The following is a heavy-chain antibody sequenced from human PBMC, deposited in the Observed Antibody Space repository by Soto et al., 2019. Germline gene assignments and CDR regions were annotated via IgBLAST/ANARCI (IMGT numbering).Heavy chain of an antibody. CDR2: IYHSGST. V-gene: IGHV4-30-4*01. CDR3: AREGGHYYDGSGYYHVAYFDY. CDR1: GGSISSGDYY. D-gene: IGHD3-22*01. Sequence: QVQLQESGPGLVKPSQTLSLTCTVSGGSISSGDYYWSWIRQPPGKGLEWIGYIYHSGSTYYNPSLKSRVTISVDTSKNHFSLNLSSVTAADTAVYYCAREGGHYYDGSGYYHVAYFDYWGQGTLVTVSS. J-gene: IGHJ4*02.